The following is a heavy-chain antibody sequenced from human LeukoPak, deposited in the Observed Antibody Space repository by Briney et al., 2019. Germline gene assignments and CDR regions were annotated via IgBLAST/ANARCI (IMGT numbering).Heavy chain of an antibody. Sequence: PGGSLRLSCTASGFTFSTYWINWVRQSPGKGLVWVALINGDGSTTTHADSVKGRFTISRDNAENTAYLQMNSLRDEDTAVYFCARDYAGSPDYWGQGTLVTVSA. D-gene: IGHD3-10*01. J-gene: IGHJ4*02. V-gene: IGHV3-74*03. CDR1: GFTFSTYW. CDR2: INGDGSTT. CDR3: ARDYAGSPDY.